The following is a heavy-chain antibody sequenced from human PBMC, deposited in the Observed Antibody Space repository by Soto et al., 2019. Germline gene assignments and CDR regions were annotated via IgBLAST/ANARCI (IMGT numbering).Heavy chain of an antibody. CDR2: INAGNGNT. V-gene: IGHV1-3*01. J-gene: IGHJ4*02. CDR3: ARVGSSGWYY. D-gene: IGHD6-19*01. CDR1: GDGFTSCA. Sequence: GTSVKVCWEACGDGFTSCARHWVRQAPGHRLEWMGWINAGNGNTKYSQKFQGRVTITRDTSASTAYMELSSLRSEDTAVYYCARVGSSGWYYWGQGTLVPSPQ.